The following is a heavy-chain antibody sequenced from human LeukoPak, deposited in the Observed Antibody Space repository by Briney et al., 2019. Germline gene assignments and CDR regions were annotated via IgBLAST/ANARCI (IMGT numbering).Heavy chain of an antibody. CDR1: GFTFSNYW. D-gene: IGHD3-3*01. J-gene: IGHJ6*02. V-gene: IGHV3-7*03. CDR3: ARNNAFWSGYAYHYGMDV. Sequence: GGSLRLSCAGSGFTFSNYWMTWVRQAPGKGLEWVADINQDGSDNYYVDSVKGRFIISRDNAKNSLYLQMSSLRAEDAAVYYCARNNAFWSGYAYHYGMDVWGQGTTVIVSS. CDR2: INQDGSDN.